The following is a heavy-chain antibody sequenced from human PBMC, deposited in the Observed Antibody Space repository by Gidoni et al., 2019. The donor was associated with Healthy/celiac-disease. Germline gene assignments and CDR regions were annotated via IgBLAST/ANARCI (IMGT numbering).Heavy chain of an antibody. D-gene: IGHD2-21*02. J-gene: IGHJ3*02. CDR1: GFPFSDYY. V-gene: IGHV3-11*05. CDR2: ISSSSSYT. Sequence: QVQLVESGGGLVKPGGSLRLSCAASGFPFSDYYMSWIRQAPGKGLEWVSYISSSSSYTNYADSVKGRFTISRDNAKNSLYLQMNSLRAEDTAVYYCARAPYCGGDCTLSAFDIWGQGTMVTVSS. CDR3: ARAPYCGGDCTLSAFDI.